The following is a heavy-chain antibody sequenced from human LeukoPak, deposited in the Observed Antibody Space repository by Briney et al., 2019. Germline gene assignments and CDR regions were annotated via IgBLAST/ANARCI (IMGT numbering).Heavy chain of an antibody. CDR2: IYTTGKT. J-gene: IGHJ4*02. D-gene: IGHD2-21*01. CDR3: ARHGDTASHYFLDY. Sequence: SETLSLTCTVSSGSMNSYYWGWVRQPAGRGLEWIGRIYTTGKTDYDPSLKSRLTMSVDTSKRQFSLNLRSVSAADTAIYYCARHGDTASHYFLDYWSQGTLVTVSS. CDR1: SGSMNSYY. V-gene: IGHV4-4*07.